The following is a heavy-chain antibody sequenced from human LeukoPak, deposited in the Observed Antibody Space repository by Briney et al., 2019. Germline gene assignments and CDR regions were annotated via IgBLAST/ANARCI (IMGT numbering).Heavy chain of an antibody. V-gene: IGHV1-69*13. CDR2: IIPIFGTA. J-gene: IGHJ4*02. CDR3: ARDAGRITMIVVVPDY. CDR1: GGTFSSYA. D-gene: IGHD3-22*01. Sequence: SVKVSCKASGGTFSSYAISWVRQAPGQGLEWMGGIIPIFGTANYAQKFQGRVTITADESTSTAYMELRSLRSDDTAVYYRARDAGRITMIVVVPDYWGQGTLVTVSS.